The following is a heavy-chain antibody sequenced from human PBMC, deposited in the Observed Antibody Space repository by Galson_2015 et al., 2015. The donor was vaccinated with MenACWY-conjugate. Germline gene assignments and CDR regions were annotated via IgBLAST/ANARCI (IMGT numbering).Heavy chain of an antibody. CDR1: GGSISSYY. CDR3: ARTGWLQRYYYYGMDV. Sequence: SETLSLTCTVSGGSISSYYWSWIRQPPGKGLEWIGYIYYSGSTNYNPSLKSRVTISVDTSKNQFSLKLSSVTAADTAVYYCARTGWLQRYYYYGMDVWGQGTTVTVSS. J-gene: IGHJ6*02. V-gene: IGHV4-59*01. D-gene: IGHD5-24*01. CDR2: IYYSGST.